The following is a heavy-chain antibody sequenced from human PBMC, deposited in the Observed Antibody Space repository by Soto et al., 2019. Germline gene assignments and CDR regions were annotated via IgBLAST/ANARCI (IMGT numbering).Heavy chain of an antibody. J-gene: IGHJ4*02. CDR1: VVSISSGNW. CDR2: IFHDGTA. D-gene: IGHD2-8*01. CDR3: ARLVYDTRLNYMYFDF. Sequence: SETLSLTCAVSVVSISSGNWWTWVRQTPQRGLEYIGEIFHDGTANYYPSFERRVAISVDTSKNQFSLKLTSVTAADTAIYFCARLVYDTRLNYMYFDFWGQGALVTVSS. V-gene: IGHV4-4*02.